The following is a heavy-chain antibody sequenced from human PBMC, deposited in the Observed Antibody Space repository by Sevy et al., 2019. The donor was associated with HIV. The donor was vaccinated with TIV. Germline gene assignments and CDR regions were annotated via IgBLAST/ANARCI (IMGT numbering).Heavy chain of an antibody. CDR2: VSGSSNYI. Sequence: GGSLRLSCAASGFTFINYNMNWGRQAPGKGLEWVASVSGSSNYIYYAQSLKGRFIISRDNAKDTLYLQMTSLGADDSAVYYCARGPPDGSYDYFDYWGQGTLVTVSS. J-gene: IGHJ4*02. D-gene: IGHD1-26*01. V-gene: IGHV3-21*06. CDR1: GFTFINYN. CDR3: ARGPPDGSYDYFDY.